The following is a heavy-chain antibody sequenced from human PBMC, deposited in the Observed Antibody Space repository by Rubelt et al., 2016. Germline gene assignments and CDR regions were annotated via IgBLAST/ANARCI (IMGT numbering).Heavy chain of an antibody. CDR3: ARGGSGNYYKYFFDS. J-gene: IGHJ4*02. Sequence: TFTSYGITWVRQAPGQGLEWMGWISAYNGNTNYAQKFQGRVTMTTDTSTTTAYMELRGLRSDDTAVYYCARGGSGNYYKYFFDSWGQGTLVTVSS. CDR1: TFTSYG. CDR2: ISAYNGNT. D-gene: IGHD3-10*01. V-gene: IGHV1-18*01.